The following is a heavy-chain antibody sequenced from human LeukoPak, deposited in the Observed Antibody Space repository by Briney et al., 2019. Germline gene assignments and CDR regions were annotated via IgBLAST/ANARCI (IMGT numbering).Heavy chain of an antibody. J-gene: IGHJ6*02. CDR3: ARGAAGTTPDYYYFGLDV. CDR2: IYPGDSDT. V-gene: IGHV5-51*01. D-gene: IGHD1-7*01. Sequence: MSGESLKISCKGSGYRFTDYWIGWVRQMPGKGLEWMGIIYPGDSDTRYSPSFQGQVTISADKSINTAHLQWSSLKASDTAMYYCARGAAGTTPDYYYFGLDVLGQGTTVRVSS. CDR1: GYRFTDYW.